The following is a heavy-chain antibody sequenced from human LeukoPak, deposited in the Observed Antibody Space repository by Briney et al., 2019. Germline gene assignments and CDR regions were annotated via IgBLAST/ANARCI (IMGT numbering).Heavy chain of an antibody. V-gene: IGHV1-2*02. J-gene: IGHJ4*02. CDR2: INPNSGGT. CDR1: GYTFTGYY. Sequence: GSVKVSCKASGYTFTGYYMHWVRQAPGQGLEWMGWINPNSGGTNYAQKFQGRVTMTRDTSISTAYMELSRLRSDDTAVYYCARESTLPAVVDYWGQGTLVTVST. CDR3: ARESTLPAVVDY. D-gene: IGHD5/OR15-5a*01.